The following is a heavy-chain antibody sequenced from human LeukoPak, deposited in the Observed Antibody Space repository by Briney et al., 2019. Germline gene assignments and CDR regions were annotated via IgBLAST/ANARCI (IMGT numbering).Heavy chain of an antibody. J-gene: IGHJ4*02. CDR2: ISSSSSTI. CDR1: GFTFSSYS. CDR3: ARVGHRWLVDSYYGY. V-gene: IGHV3-48*02. D-gene: IGHD6-19*01. Sequence: PGGSLRLSCAASGFTFSSYSMNWVRQAPGKGPEWVSYISSSSSTIYYADSVKGRFTISRDNAKNSLYLQMNSLRDEDTAVYYCARVGHRWLVDSYYGYWGQGTLVTVSS.